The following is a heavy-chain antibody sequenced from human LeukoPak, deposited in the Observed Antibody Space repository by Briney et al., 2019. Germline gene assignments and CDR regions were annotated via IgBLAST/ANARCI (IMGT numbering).Heavy chain of an antibody. CDR1: GFTFSSYA. CDR2: ISGSGGST. V-gene: IGHV3-23*01. CDR3: AKDWGRVAAAGPIDY. Sequence: PGGSLRLSCAASGFTFSSYAMSWVRQAPGKGLEWVSAISGSGGSTHYADSVKGRFTISRDNSKNTLYLQMNSLRAEDTAVYYCAKDWGRVAAAGPIDYWGQGTLVTVSS. D-gene: IGHD6-13*01. J-gene: IGHJ4*02.